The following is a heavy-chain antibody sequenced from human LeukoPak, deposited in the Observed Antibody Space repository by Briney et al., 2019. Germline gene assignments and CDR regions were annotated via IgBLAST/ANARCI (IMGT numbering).Heavy chain of an antibody. CDR2: VFYSGRT. V-gene: IGHV4-39*01. D-gene: IGHD2-2*01. CDR3: ARHERCSSINCIYNWFDP. CDR1: GGSISKYY. J-gene: IGHJ5*02. Sequence: SETLSLTCTVSGGSISKYYWGWIRQPPGKGLEWIGSVFYSGRTYYNPSLKSRVTIFVDPSKNQFSLNLRSVTAADTAVYYCARHERCSSINCIYNWFDPWGQGTLVIVSS.